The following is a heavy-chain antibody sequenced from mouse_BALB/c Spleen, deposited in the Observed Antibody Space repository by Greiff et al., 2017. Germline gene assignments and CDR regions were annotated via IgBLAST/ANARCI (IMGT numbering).Heavy chain of an antibody. V-gene: IGHV5-6-5*01. CDR1: GFTFSSYA. J-gene: IGHJ2*01. CDR2: ISSGGST. CDR3: ARGNLSPDY. Sequence: EVQGVESGGGLVKPGGSLKLSCAASGFTFSSYAMSWVRQTPEKRLEWVASISSGGSTYYPDSVKGRFTISRDNARNILYLQMSSLRSEDTAMYYCARGNLSPDYWGQGTTLTVSS. D-gene: IGHD6-2*01.